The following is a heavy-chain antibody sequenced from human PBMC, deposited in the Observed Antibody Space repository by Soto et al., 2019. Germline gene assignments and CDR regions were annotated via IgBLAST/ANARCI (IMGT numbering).Heavy chain of an antibody. CDR1: GFTFNRHY. CDR2: INLGGATT. D-gene: IGHD6-6*01. Sequence: QVHLMQSGAEVEKPGASVTISCKASGFTFNRHYMHWVRQAPRQGLEWMGIINLGGATTIYAQKFQGRATXTXDXXTSTVYIQLSSLRSDDTAVYYCAVSSLEPNDAFDVWGQGTLVTVSS. J-gene: IGHJ3*01. V-gene: IGHV1-46*02. CDR3: AVSSLEPNDAFDV.